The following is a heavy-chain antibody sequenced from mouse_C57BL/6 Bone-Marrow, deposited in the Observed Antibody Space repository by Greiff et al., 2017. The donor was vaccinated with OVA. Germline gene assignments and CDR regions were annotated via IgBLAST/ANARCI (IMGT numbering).Heavy chain of an antibody. CDR3: ARERAIYYYGSDWYFDV. Sequence: QVQLQQSGPELVKPGASVKISCKASGYAFSSSWMNWVKQRPGKGLEWIGRIYPGDGDTNYNGKFKGKATLTADKSSSTAYMQLSSLTSEDSAVYFCARERAIYYYGSDWYFDVWGTGTTVTVSS. J-gene: IGHJ1*03. V-gene: IGHV1-82*01. CDR1: GYAFSSSW. CDR2: IYPGDGDT. D-gene: IGHD1-1*01.